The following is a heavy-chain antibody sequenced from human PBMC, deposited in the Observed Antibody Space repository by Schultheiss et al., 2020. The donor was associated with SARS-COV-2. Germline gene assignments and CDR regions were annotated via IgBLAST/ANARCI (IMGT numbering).Heavy chain of an antibody. D-gene: IGHD3-3*01. V-gene: IGHV4-30-4*01. CDR1: GGSISSGDYY. CDR2: IDYSGRI. Sequence: SQTLSLTCTVSGGSISSGDYYWSWIRQPPGKGLEWIGYIDYSGRIFYNPSLKSRLTISVDTSKNQFSLKLSSVTAADTAVYYCARAYVGITIFGVVIRGRFDPWGQGTLVTVSS. CDR3: ARAYVGITIFGVVIRGRFDP. J-gene: IGHJ5*02.